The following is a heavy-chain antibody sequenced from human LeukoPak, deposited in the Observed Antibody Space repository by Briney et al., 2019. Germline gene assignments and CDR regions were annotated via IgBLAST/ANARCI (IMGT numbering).Heavy chain of an antibody. CDR3: ARGCLVVVPAAPATKNWFDP. CDR1: GGSFSGYY. CDR2: INHSGST. V-gene: IGHV4-34*01. J-gene: IGHJ5*02. D-gene: IGHD2-2*01. Sequence: SETLSLTCAVYGGSFSGYYWSWIRQPPGKGLEWIGEINHSGSTNYNPSLKSRVTISVDTSKNQFSLKLSSVTAADTAVYCCARGCLVVVPAAPATKNWFDPWGQGTLVTVSS.